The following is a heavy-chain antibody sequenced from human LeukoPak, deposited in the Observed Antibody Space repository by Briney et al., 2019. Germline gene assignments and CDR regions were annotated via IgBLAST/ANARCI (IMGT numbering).Heavy chain of an antibody. J-gene: IGHJ4*02. D-gene: IGHD4-23*01. V-gene: IGHV1-2*02. CDR2: INPNSGGT. Sequence: EASVKVSCKASGYTFTGYYMHWVRQAPGQGLEWMGWINPNSGGTNYAQKFQGRVTMTRDTSISTAYMELSRLRSDDTAVYYCARVRYDYGAKDFDYWGQGTLVTVSS. CDR3: ARVRYDYGAKDFDY. CDR1: GYTFTGYY.